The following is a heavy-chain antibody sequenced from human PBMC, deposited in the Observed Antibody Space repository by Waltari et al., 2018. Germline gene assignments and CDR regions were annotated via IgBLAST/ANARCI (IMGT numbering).Heavy chain of an antibody. Sequence: QVQLVQSGAEVKKPGSSVKVSCKASGGTFSSYAISWVRPAPGQGLEWMGRINPNFGTANYEQKCHGRVTITANKSTRTAYMELSSLRSEDTAVYYCARASSSGYYYYYMDVWGKGTTVTISS. CDR1: GGTFSSYA. J-gene: IGHJ6*03. V-gene: IGHV1-69*13. CDR2: INPNFGTA. D-gene: IGHD6-6*01. CDR3: ARASSSGYYYYYMDV.